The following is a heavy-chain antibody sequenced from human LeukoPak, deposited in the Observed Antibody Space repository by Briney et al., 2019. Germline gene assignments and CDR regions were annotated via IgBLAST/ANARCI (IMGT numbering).Heavy chain of an antibody. J-gene: IGHJ6*03. V-gene: IGHV4-34*01. D-gene: IGHD2-15*01. CDR2: INHSGST. CDR1: GGSFSGYY. Sequence: SETLTLTCAVYGGSFSGYYWSWIRQPPGKGLEWIGEINHSGSTNYNPSLKSRVTISVDTSKNQFSLKLSSVTAADTAVYYCARSVVVAALYYYYYYMDVWGKGTTVTVSS. CDR3: ARSVVVAALYYYYYYMDV.